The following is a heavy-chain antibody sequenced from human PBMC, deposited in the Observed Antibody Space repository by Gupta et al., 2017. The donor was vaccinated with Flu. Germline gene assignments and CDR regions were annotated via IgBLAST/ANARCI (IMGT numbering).Heavy chain of an antibody. J-gene: IGHJ4*02. CDR3: ANALNNAWHNFNF. CDR2: VSYDGHAG. Sequence: QVQLVESGGGEVRPGMSLRLSCATSGFTFTDYAIHWVRQAPGKEMEWVAIVSYDGHAGYYAGSVRGRFTVSRDNSKNTVYLQMDSLGPEDTATYYCANALNNAWHNFNFWGQGTQVTVSS. CDR1: GFTFTDYA. V-gene: IGHV3-30*04. D-gene: IGHD2-2*01.